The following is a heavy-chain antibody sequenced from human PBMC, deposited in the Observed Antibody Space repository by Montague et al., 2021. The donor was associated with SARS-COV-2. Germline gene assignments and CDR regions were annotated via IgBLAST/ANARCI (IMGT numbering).Heavy chain of an antibody. CDR2: ISSSGSTI. Sequence: SLRLSCAASGFTFSSYEMNWVRQAPGKGLEWVSYISSSGSTIYYADSVKGRFTISRDNAKNSLYLQMNSLRAEDTAVYYCARAEMYYDFWSGYPWTFYYFDYWDQGTLVTVSS. D-gene: IGHD3-3*01. CDR1: GFTFSSYE. CDR3: ARAEMYYDFWSGYPWTFYYFDY. J-gene: IGHJ4*02. V-gene: IGHV3-48*03.